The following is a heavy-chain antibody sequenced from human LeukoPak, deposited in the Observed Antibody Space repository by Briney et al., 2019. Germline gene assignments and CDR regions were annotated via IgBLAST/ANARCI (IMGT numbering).Heavy chain of an antibody. V-gene: IGHV3-48*03. CDR3: ARDNDILTGYYSIDY. J-gene: IGHJ4*02. D-gene: IGHD3-9*01. CDR1: GFTFSSYE. CDR2: ISSSGSTI. Sequence: GGSLRLSCAASGFTFSSYEMNWVRQAPGKGLEWISYISSSGSTIHYADSVKGRFTISRDNAKNSLYLQMNSLRAEDTAVYYCARDNDILTGYYSIDYWGQGTLVTVSS.